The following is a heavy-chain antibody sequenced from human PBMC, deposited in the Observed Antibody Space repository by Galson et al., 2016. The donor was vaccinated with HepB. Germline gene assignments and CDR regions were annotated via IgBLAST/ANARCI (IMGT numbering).Heavy chain of an antibody. CDR3: ARDTPYDSSGWDYAPHFFDY. V-gene: IGHV4-59*01. CDR2: IYYSGST. J-gene: IGHJ4*02. Sequence: SETLSLTCTVSGGSISLYYWSWIRQPPGKGLEWIGYIYYSGSTNYTSSLKSRVTISVDTSKNQFSLKLSSVTAADTAVYYCARDTPYDSSGWDYAPHFFDYWGQGTLVTVSS. D-gene: IGHD3-22*01. CDR1: GGSISLYY.